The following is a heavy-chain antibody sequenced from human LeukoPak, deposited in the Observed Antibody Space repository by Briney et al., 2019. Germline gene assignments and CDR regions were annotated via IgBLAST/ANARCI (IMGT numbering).Heavy chain of an antibody. D-gene: IGHD6-13*01. CDR2: INHSGST. CDR1: GGSFSGYY. J-gene: IGHJ4*02. Sequence: KPPETLSLTCAVYGGSFSGYYWSWIRQPPGKGLEWIGEINHSGSTNYNPSLKSRVTISVDTSKNQFSLKLSSVTAADTAVYYCARGPLYSSNWGQGTLVTVSS. V-gene: IGHV4-34*01. CDR3: ARGPLYSSN.